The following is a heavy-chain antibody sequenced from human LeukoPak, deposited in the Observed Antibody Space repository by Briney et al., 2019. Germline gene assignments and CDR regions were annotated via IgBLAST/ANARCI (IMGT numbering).Heavy chain of an antibody. D-gene: IGHD5-18*01. J-gene: IGHJ4*02. CDR2: INHSGST. CDR3: ARGRIQLWTLAYCCFDY. V-gene: IGHV4-34*01. CDR1: GGSFSSYY. Sequence: SETLSLTCAVYGGSFSSYYWSWIRKPPGKGLNWIGEINHSGSTNYNPSLESRVTISVDASKNQFSLKLSSVTAADTAVYYCARGRIQLWTLAYCCFDYWGQGTLVTVSS.